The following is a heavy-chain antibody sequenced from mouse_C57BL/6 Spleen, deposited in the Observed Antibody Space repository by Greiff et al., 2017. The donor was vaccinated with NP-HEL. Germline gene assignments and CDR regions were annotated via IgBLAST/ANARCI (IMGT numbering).Heavy chain of an antibody. J-gene: IGHJ1*03. CDR1: GFTFSSYA. V-gene: IGHV5-9-1*02. Sequence: EVQRVESGEGLVKPGGSLKLSCAASGFTFSSYAMSWVRQTPEKRLEWVAYISSGGDYIYYADTVKGRFTISRDNARNTLYLQMSSLKSEDTAMYYCTREHYYGSRGYFDVWGTGTTVTVSS. CDR3: TREHYYGSRGYFDV. CDR2: ISSGGDYI. D-gene: IGHD1-1*01.